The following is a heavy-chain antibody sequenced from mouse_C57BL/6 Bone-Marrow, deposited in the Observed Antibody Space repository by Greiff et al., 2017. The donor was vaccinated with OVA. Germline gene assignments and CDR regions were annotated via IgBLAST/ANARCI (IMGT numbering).Heavy chain of an antibody. CDR3: ATPYYDYDY. D-gene: IGHD2-4*01. CDR1: GYTFTDYY. Sequence: QVQLQQSGAELVRPGASVKLSCKASGYTFTDYYINWVKQRPGQGLEWIARIYPGSGNTYYNEKFKGKATLTAEKSSSTAYMQLSSLTSEDSAVYFCATPYYDYDYWGQGTTLTVSS. CDR2: IYPGSGNT. J-gene: IGHJ2*01. V-gene: IGHV1-76*01.